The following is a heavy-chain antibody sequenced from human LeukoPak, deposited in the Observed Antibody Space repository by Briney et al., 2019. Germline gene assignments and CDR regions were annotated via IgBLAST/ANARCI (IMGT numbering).Heavy chain of an antibody. J-gene: IGHJ6*03. CDR2: ISAYNGNT. V-gene: IGHV1-18*01. Sequence: GASVKVSCKASGYTLTSYGISWVRQAPGQGLEWMGWISAYNGNTRYAQKLQGRVTMTTDSSTSTAYMELRSLRSDDTAVYYCARGPIIDIVVIPAAVDYYHMDVWGKGTTVTVSS. CDR1: GYTLTSYG. CDR3: ARGPIIDIVVIPAAVDYYHMDV. D-gene: IGHD2-2*01.